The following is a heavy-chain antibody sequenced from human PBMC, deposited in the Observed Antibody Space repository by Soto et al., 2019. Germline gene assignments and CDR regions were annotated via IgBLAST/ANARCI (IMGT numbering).Heavy chain of an antibody. CDR2: ISYTGSA. Sequence: SETLSLTCTVSGGSINYSYWTWIRQPPGKGLEWIGYISYTGSANYNASLKSRLTISVDTSKNQFSLKLSSVTAADTALYYCARVNYGDYYYGMDVWGQGTTVTVSS. CDR3: ARVNYGDYYYGMDV. CDR1: GGSINYSY. V-gene: IGHV4-59*01. D-gene: IGHD4-17*01. J-gene: IGHJ6*02.